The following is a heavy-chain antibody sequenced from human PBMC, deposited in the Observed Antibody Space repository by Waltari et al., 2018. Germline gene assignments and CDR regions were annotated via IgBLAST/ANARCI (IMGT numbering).Heavy chain of an antibody. CDR3: ARRYCSSTSCYRAIVSWFDP. V-gene: IGHV4-39*01. Sequence: QLQLQESGPGLVKPSETLSLTCTVSGGSISSSSYYWGWIRQPPGKGLEWIGSIYYSGSTYYNPALKSRVTISVDTSKNQFSLKLSSVTAADTAVYYCARRYCSSTSCYRAIVSWFDPWGQGTLVTVSS. CDR1: GGSISSSSYY. J-gene: IGHJ5*02. D-gene: IGHD2-2*01. CDR2: IYYSGST.